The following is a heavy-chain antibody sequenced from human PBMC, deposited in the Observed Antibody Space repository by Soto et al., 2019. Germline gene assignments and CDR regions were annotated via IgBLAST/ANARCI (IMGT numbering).Heavy chain of an antibody. Sequence: SETLSLTCAVSGGSISSGGYSWSWIRQPPGKGLEWIGYIYHSGSIYYSPSLKSRVTISVDRSKNQFSLKLSSVTAADTAVYYCARQRRLTRDYPHYYGMDVWGQGTTVTVSS. CDR1: GGSISSGGYS. CDR2: IYHSGSI. V-gene: IGHV4-30-2*01. D-gene: IGHD4-17*01. J-gene: IGHJ6*02. CDR3: ARQRRLTRDYPHYYGMDV.